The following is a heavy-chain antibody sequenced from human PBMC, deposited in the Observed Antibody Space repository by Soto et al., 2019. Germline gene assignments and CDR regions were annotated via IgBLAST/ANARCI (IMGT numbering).Heavy chain of an antibody. J-gene: IGHJ4*02. CDR2: IYYSGST. Sequence: SETLSLTCTVSGGSISSYYWSWIRQPPGKGLEWIGYIYYSGSTNYNPSLKSRVTISGDTSKNQYSLKLSSVTAADSAVYYCARDRDYGDYLFDYWGQGTLVTVSA. D-gene: IGHD4-17*01. CDR1: GGSISSYY. CDR3: ARDRDYGDYLFDY. V-gene: IGHV4-59*01.